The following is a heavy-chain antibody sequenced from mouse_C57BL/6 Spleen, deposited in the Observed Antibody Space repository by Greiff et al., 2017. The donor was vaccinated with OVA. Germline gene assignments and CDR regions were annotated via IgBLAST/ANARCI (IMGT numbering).Heavy chain of an antibody. Sequence: EVKLMESGGDLVKPGGSLKLSCAASGFTFSSYGMSWVRQTPDKRLEWVATISSGGSYTYYPDSVKGRFTISRDNAKNTLYLQMSSLKSEDTAMYYCARHCSITTVVYYFDYWGQGTTLTVSS. CDR2: ISSGGSYT. J-gene: IGHJ2*01. D-gene: IGHD1-1*01. V-gene: IGHV5-6*01. CDR1: GFTFSSYG. CDR3: ARHCSITTVVYYFDY.